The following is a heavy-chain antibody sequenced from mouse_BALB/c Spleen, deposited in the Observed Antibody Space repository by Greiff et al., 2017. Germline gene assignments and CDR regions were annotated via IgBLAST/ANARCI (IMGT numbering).Heavy chain of an antibody. J-gene: IGHJ4*01. CDR1: GFTFSSYT. CDR3: ARRGYDYVAMDY. Sequence: EVMLVESGGGLVQPGGSLKLSCAASGFTFSSYTMSWVRQTPEKRLEWVAYISNGGGSTYYPDTVKGRFTISRDNAKNTLYLQMSSLKSEDTAMYYCARRGYDYVAMDYRGQGTSVTVSS. CDR2: ISNGGGST. V-gene: IGHV5-12-2*01.